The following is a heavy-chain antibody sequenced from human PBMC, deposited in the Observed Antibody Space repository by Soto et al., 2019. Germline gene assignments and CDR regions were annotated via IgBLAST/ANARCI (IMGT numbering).Heavy chain of an antibody. J-gene: IGHJ4*02. CDR3: ARDRVITFGGVIVMGGLDY. V-gene: IGHV3-30-3*01. CDR2: ISYDGSNK. D-gene: IGHD3-16*02. Sequence: PGGSLRLSCAASGFTFSSYAMHWVRQAPGKGLEWVAVISYDGSNKYYAGSVKGRFTISRDNSKNTLYLQMNSLRAEDTAVYYCARDRVITFGGVIVMGGLDYWGQGTLVTVSS. CDR1: GFTFSSYA.